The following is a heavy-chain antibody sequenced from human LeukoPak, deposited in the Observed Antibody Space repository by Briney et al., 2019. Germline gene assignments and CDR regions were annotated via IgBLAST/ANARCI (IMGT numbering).Heavy chain of an antibody. D-gene: IGHD7-27*01. Sequence: GGSLRLSCAASGFTFSTYAMSWVRQAPGKGLEWVSAISGSGGSTYYADSVKGRFTISRDNSKNTLYLQMNSLRAEDTAVYYCAKIPSWGRYYFDYWGQGTLVTVSS. J-gene: IGHJ4*02. CDR2: ISGSGGST. CDR1: GFTFSTYA. CDR3: AKIPSWGRYYFDY. V-gene: IGHV3-23*01.